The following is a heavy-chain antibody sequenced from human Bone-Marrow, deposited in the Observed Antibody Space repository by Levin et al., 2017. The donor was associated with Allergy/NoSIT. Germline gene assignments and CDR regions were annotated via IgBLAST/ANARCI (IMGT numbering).Heavy chain of an antibody. CDR3: ARGGSRLSG. CDR2: FNPNTGVT. V-gene: IGHV1-2*02. Sequence: GGSLRLSCKTSGFTFTDYYLHWVRQAPGQGLEWMGWFNPNTGVTNYAQRFQGRVTMTRDTSINTAYMELTWLKSDDTAVIYCARGGSRLSGWGQGALVTVSS. D-gene: IGHD2-15*01. J-gene: IGHJ4*02. CDR1: GFTFTDYY.